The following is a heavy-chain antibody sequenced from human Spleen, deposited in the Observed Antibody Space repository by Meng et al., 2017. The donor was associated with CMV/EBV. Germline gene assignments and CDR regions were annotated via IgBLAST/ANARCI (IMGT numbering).Heavy chain of an antibody. Sequence: GGSLRLSCKGSGYSFTSYWIGWVRQMPGKGLEWMGIIYPGDSDTRYSPSFQGQVTISADKSISTAYLQWSILKASDTAMYYCATSEEGGATIFDYWGQGTLVTVSS. CDR3: ATSEEGGATIFDY. CDR1: GYSFTSYW. CDR2: IYPGDSDT. D-gene: IGHD1-26*01. V-gene: IGHV5-51*01. J-gene: IGHJ4*02.